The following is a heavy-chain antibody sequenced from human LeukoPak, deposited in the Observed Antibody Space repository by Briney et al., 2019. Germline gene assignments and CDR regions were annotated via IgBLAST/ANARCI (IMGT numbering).Heavy chain of an antibody. CDR1: GFTFSSYA. CDR2: ISYDGSNN. J-gene: IGHJ4*02. CDR3: XXDICSVGGCYSGDY. V-gene: IGHV3-30*03. Sequence: GGSLRLSCAASGFTFSSYAMHWVRQAPGKGLEWIAIISYDGSNNNYADSVKGRFTVSRDNSKNTLYLQMNSLRPEDTAVYYCXXDICSVGGCYSGDYWGQGTLVTVSS. D-gene: IGHD2-15*01.